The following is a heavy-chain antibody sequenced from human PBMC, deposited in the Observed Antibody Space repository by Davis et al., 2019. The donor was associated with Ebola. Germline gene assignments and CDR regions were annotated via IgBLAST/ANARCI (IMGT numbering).Heavy chain of an antibody. J-gene: IGHJ4*02. CDR2: TYYNSKWFN. Sequence: HWQIPSLTRAISGDSVSSNSGAWNWIRQSPSRGLEWLGRTYYNSKWFNDYAVSVKSRITINPDTSKNQFSLQLNSVTPEDTAVYFCARGWLRSPGFDYWGQGTLVTVSS. CDR3: ARGWLRSPGFDY. V-gene: IGHV6-1*01. CDR1: GDSVSSNSGA. D-gene: IGHD5-12*01.